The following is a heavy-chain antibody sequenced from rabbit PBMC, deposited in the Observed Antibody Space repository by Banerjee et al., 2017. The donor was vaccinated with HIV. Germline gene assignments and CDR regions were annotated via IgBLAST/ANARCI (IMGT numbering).Heavy chain of an antibody. D-gene: IGHD8-1*01. CDR2: IYAGDGDT. CDR3: ATTVSRYLGFGL. J-gene: IGHJ4*01. CDR1: GFSFSSSYW. Sequence: QEQLVESGGDLVQPGASLTLTCTASGFSFSSSYWICWVRQAPGKGLEWIACIYAGDGDTYYASWAKGRFTISKTSSTTVTLQMTSLTVADTATYFCATTVSRYLGFGLWGQGTLVTV. V-gene: IGHV1S45*01.